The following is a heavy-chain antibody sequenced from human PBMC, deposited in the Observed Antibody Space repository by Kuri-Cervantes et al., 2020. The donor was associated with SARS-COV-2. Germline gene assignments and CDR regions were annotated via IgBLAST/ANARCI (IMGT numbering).Heavy chain of an antibody. J-gene: IGHJ4*02. CDR1: GFTFMNAW. D-gene: IGHD1-26*01. V-gene: IGHV3-7*01. CDR3: ARAEWGLIDY. CDR2: IKQDGSEK. Sequence: GESLKISCAASGFTFMNAWMSWVRQAPGKGLEWVANIKQDGSEKYYVDSVKGRFTISRDNAKNSLYLQMNSLRAEDTAVYYCARAEWGLIDYWGQGTLVTVSS.